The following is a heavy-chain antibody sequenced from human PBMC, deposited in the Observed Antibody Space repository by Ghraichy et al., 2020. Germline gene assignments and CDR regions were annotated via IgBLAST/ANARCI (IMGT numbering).Heavy chain of an antibody. D-gene: IGHD2-21*02. Sequence: GGSLRLSCAASEFTFSSCWMTWVRQAPGKGLEWVANINPDGSVKYFLDSVKGRFTISRDNAKNSLFLQMNSLRVEDTAVYYCARVPGRDSYFDQWGQGTLVTVSP. CDR1: EFTFSSCW. CDR3: ARVPGRDSYFDQ. CDR2: INPDGSVK. V-gene: IGHV3-7*01. J-gene: IGHJ4*02.